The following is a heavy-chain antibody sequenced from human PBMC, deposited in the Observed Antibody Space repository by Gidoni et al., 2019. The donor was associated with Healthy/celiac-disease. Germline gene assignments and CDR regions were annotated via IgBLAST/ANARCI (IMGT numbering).Heavy chain of an antibody. D-gene: IGHD4-17*01. V-gene: IGHV1-18*04. CDR1: GYTFTSYG. Sequence: QVQLVQSGAEVKKPGASVKVSCKASGYTFTSYGISWVRQAPGQGLEWMGWISAYNGNTNYAQKLQGRVTMTTDTSTSTAYMELRSLRSDDTAVYYCARDGTVTVLYYYYYGMDVWGQGTTVTVSS. CDR3: ARDGTVTVLYYYYYGMDV. CDR2: ISAYNGNT. J-gene: IGHJ6*02.